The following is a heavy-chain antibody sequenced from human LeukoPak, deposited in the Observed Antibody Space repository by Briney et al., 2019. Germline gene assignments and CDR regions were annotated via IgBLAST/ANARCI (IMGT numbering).Heavy chain of an antibody. CDR3: AREKGAAVHYYMDV. CDR2: ISGSGGST. V-gene: IGHV3-23*01. Sequence: GGSLRLSCAASGFTFSSYAMSWVRQAPGKGLEWVSAISGSGGSTYYADSVKGRFTISRDNAKNSLYLQMNSLRAEDTAVYYCAREKGAAVHYYMDVWGKGTTVTVSS. J-gene: IGHJ6*03. CDR1: GFTFSSYA. D-gene: IGHD6-13*01.